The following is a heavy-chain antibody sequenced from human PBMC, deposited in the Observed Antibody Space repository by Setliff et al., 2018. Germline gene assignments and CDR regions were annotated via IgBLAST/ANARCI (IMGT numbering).Heavy chain of an antibody. CDR1: GFTFSSYG. V-gene: IGHV3-30*02. Sequence: GVSLRLSCAASGFTFSSYGMHWVRQAPGKGLEWVAFIRYDGSNKYYADSVKGQFTISRDNSKNTLYLQMNSLRAEDTAVYYCAKDTGAAKYGMDVWGQGTTVTVSS. CDR3: AKDTGAAKYGMDV. J-gene: IGHJ6*02. D-gene: IGHD2-15*01. CDR2: IRYDGSNK.